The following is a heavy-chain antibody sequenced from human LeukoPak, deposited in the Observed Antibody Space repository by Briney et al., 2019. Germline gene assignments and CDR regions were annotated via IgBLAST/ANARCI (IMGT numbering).Heavy chain of an antibody. V-gene: IGHV3-48*02. D-gene: IGHD2-21*01. Sequence: QAGGSLRLSCAASGFTFSSYSMNWVRQAPGKGLEWVSYISSSSTTIYYADSVKGRFTISRDNAKHSLYLQMNSLTDEDTAVYYCARDPVVITSPDAFDIWGQGTMVTVSS. J-gene: IGHJ3*02. CDR3: ARDPVVITSPDAFDI. CDR1: GFTFSSYS. CDR2: ISSSSTTI.